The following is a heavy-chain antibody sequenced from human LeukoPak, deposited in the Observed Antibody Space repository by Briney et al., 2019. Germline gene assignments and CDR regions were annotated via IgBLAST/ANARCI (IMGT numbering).Heavy chain of an antibody. CDR2: IYYSGST. J-gene: IGHJ5*02. V-gene: IGHV4-31*03. CDR3: ARGLVVKETNWFDP. Sequence: PSETLSLTCTVSGGSISSGGYYWSWICQHPGKGLEWIGYIYYSGSTYYNPSLKSRVTISVDTSKNQFSLKLSSVTAADTAVYYCARGLVVKETNWFDPWGQGTLVTVSS. D-gene: IGHD3-22*01. CDR1: GGSISSGGYY.